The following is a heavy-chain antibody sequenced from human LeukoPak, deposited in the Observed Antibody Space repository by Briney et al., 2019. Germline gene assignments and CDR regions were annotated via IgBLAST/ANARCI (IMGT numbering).Heavy chain of an antibody. J-gene: IGHJ5*02. CDR1: GGSISSYY. CDR3: AREGGSGSYHSNWFDP. V-gene: IGHV4-4*07. Sequence: PSETLSLTCTVSGGSISSYYWSWIRQPAGKGLEWIGRIYTSGSTNYNPSLKSRVTMSVDTSKNQFSLKLSFVTAADTAVYYCAREGGSGSYHSNWFDPWGQGTLVTVSS. CDR2: IYTSGST. D-gene: IGHD1-26*01.